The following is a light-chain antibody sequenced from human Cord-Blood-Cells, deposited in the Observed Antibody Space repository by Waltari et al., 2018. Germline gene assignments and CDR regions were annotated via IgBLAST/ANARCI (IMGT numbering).Light chain of an antibody. Sequence: DIVLTQSPATLSLSPGERATLSCRASQSVSSYLAWYQQKPGQAPRLRSYDASNRATGVPARFSGSGSGTDFTLTICSLEPEDFAVYYCQQRSNWPITFGQGTQLEIK. CDR2: DAS. CDR3: QQRSNWPIT. J-gene: IGKJ5*01. CDR1: QSVSSY. V-gene: IGKV3-11*01.